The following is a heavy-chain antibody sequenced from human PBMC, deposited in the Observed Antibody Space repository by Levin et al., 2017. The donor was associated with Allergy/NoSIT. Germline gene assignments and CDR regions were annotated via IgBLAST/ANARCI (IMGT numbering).Heavy chain of an antibody. CDR2: IYPGDSET. D-gene: IGHD6-13*01. CDR1: GYTFDSYW. J-gene: IGHJ4*02. CDR3: ATLGHSSNWYRSPFDF. Sequence: GESLKISCQASGYTFDSYWIGWVRQMPGKGLEWMGIIYPGDSETRYGPSFQGQVTISADQSIRTAYLQWNTLKALDSAMYYCATLGHSSNWYRSPFDFWGQGTLVTVSS. V-gene: IGHV5-51*01.